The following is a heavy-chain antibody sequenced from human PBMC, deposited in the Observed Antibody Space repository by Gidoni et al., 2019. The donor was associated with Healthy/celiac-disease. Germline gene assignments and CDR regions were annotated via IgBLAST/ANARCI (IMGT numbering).Heavy chain of an antibody. CDR1: GGSFSGYY. J-gene: IGHJ6*02. V-gene: IGHV4-34*01. Sequence: QVQLQQWGAGLLKPSETLSLTCAVYGGSFSGYYWSWIRQPPGKGLEWIGEINHSGSTNYNPSLKSRVTISVDTSKNQFSLKLSSVTAADTAVYYCARVVVAAGKYYYYYGMDVWGQGTTVTVSS. CDR2: INHSGST. CDR3: ARVVVAAGKYYYYYGMDV. D-gene: IGHD6-13*01.